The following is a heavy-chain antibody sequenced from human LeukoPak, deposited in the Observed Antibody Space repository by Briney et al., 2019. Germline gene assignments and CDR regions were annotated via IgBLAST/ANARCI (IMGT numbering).Heavy chain of an antibody. V-gene: IGHV4-59*01. J-gene: IGHJ6*03. CDR3: ARALRPDYYYYMDV. Sequence: SETLSLTCTVSGGSISSYYWSWIRQPPGQGLEWIGYIYYSGSTNYNPSLKSRVTISVDTSKNQFSLKLGSVTAADTAVYYCARALRPDYYYYMDVWGKGTTVTVSS. CDR1: GGSISSYY. CDR2: IYYSGST.